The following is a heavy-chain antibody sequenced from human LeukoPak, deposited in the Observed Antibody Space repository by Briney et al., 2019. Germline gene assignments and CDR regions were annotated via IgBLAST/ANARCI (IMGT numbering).Heavy chain of an antibody. CDR3: ARDRGGSYSAIDY. CDR2: ISSSSITI. J-gene: IGHJ4*02. D-gene: IGHD2-15*01. V-gene: IGHV3-48*04. Sequence: GGSLRLSCAASGFTFSSYSLNWVRQAPGKGLEWVSFISSSSITIYYADSVKGRFTISRDNAEKSLYLQMNGLRAEDTAVYYCARDRGGSYSAIDYWGQGTLVTVSS. CDR1: GFTFSSYS.